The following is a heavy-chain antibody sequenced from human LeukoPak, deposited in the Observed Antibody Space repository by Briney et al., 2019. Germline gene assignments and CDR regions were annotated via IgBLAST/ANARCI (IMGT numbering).Heavy chain of an antibody. CDR3: ARDPELGAFDY. Sequence: GGSLRLSCAASGFIFNNYGLIWVRQAPGKGLEWVANIKQDGSEKYYVDSVKGRFTISRDNAKNSLYLQMNSLRAEDTAVYYCARDPELGAFDYWGQGTLVTVSS. V-gene: IGHV3-7*01. CDR2: IKQDGSEK. D-gene: IGHD7-27*01. J-gene: IGHJ4*02. CDR1: GFIFNNYG.